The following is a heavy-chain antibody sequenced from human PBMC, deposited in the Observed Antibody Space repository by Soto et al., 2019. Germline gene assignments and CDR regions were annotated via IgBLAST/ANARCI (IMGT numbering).Heavy chain of an antibody. Sequence: QVQLQESGPGLVKPSQTLSLTCTVSGGSISSGDYYWSRIRQHPGQGLESVGYIYYSGSTYYTPYLKRRVTIATDTSQNNRTLKLTSVTAAATAVYYCARWWSGSRQGFDPWGQGTLVTVSS. J-gene: IGHJ5*02. CDR1: GGSISSGDYY. V-gene: IGHV4-31*03. D-gene: IGHD3-3*01. CDR3: ARWWSGSRQGFDP. CDR2: IYYSGST.